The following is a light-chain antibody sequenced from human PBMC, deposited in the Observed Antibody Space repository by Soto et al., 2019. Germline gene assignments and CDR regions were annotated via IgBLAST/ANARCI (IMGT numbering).Light chain of an antibody. CDR3: QYYDSSLSGWV. V-gene: IGLV1-40*01. Sequence: QSVLTQPPSVSGAPGQSVTISCTGSSSNIGAGYDVHWYQQLPGTAPKLLIYGNSNRPSGVPDRFSGSKSGTSDSLAITGLQAEDEADYYCQYYDSSLSGWVFGGGTKLTV. CDR1: SSNIGAGYD. CDR2: GNS. J-gene: IGLJ3*02.